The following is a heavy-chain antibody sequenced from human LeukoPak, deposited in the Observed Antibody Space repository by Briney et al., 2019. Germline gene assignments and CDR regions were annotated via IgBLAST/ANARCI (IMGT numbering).Heavy chain of an antibody. V-gene: IGHV3-7*01. CDR1: GFTFSSYW. CDR2: IKQDGSEQ. CDR3: ARPREKAFDI. J-gene: IGHJ3*02. Sequence: GGSLRLSCAASGFTFSSYWMNWVRQARGRGQGWVANIKQDGSEQYYVDSVKGRFTISRDNAKNSLYLQMNSLRAEDTAVYYCARPREKAFDIWGQGTMVTVSS.